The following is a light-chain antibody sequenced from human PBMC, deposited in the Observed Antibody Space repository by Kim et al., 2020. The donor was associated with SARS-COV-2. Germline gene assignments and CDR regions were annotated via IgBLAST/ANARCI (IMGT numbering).Light chain of an antibody. V-gene: IGLV3-21*03. CDR2: DDS. J-gene: IGLJ2*01. CDR1: NIGSKS. Sequence: SYELTQPPSVSVAPGKTARITCGGNNIGSKSVYWYQQKSGQAPVLVVFDDSDRPSGIPERFSGSRSGNTATLTVTRVEAGDEADYYCQVWDTNSDHVVFGGGTQLTVL. CDR3: QVWDTNSDHVV.